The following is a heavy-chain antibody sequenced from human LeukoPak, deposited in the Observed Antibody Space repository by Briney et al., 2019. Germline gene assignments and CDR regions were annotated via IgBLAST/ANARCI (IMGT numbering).Heavy chain of an antibody. CDR1: GYTFTGYY. J-gene: IGHJ5*02. CDR2: INPNSGGT. V-gene: IGHV1-2*06. Sequence: GASVKVSCKASGYTFTGYYMHWVRQAPGQGLEWTGRINPNSGGTNYAQKFQGRVTMTRDTSISTAYMELSRLRSDDTAVYYCARGPLLVAAALGKGSRFDPWGQGTLVTVSS. CDR3: ARGPLLVAAALGKGSRFDP. D-gene: IGHD2-15*01.